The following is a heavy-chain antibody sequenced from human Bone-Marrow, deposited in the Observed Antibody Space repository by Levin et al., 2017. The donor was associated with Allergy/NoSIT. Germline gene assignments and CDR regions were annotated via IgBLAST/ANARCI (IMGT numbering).Heavy chain of an antibody. CDR3: ARGLGYCTTTSCYNAPVEDYFYALDV. D-gene: IGHD2-2*02. CDR1: GGSISTYY. Sequence: SETLSLTCSVSGGSISTYYWGWIRQPPGKGLEWIGYISYSGGTNYNASLKSRVAISVDTSRHRFSLKLSSVTAADTAGYYWARGLGYCTTTSCYNAPVEDYFYALDVWGQGTTVTVSS. V-gene: IGHV4-59*01. CDR2: ISYSGGT. J-gene: IGHJ6*02.